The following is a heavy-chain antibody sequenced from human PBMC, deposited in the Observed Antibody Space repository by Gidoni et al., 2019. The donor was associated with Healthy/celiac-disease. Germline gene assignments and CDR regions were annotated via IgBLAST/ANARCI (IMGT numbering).Heavy chain of an antibody. CDR3: ARSRVVGITGTTAAFDI. J-gene: IGHJ3*02. CDR2: ISYDGSNK. CDR1: GFPFSSYA. D-gene: IGHD1-7*01. V-gene: IGHV3-30-3*01. Sequence: QVQLVESGGGVVQPGRSLRLSCAASGFPFSSYAMHWVRQAPGKGLEWVAVISYDGSNKYYADSVKGRFTISRDNSKNTLYLQMNSLRAEDTAVYYCARSRVVGITGTTAAFDIWGQGTMVTVSS.